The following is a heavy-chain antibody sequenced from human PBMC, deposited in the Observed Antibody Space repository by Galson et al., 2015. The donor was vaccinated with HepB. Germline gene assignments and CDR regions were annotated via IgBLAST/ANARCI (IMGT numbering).Heavy chain of an antibody. J-gene: IGHJ3*02. CDR1: GFTFSSYG. CDR3: AKTWGRGSPPAYAFDI. V-gene: IGHV3-30*18. Sequence: SLRLSCAASGFTFSSYGMHWVRQAPGKGLEWVALISYDGGNKYYADSVKGRFTISKDNSKNTLNLQMNSLRAEDTAVYYCAKTWGRGSPPAYAFDIWGQGTMVTVSS. CDR2: ISYDGGNK. D-gene: IGHD1-26*01.